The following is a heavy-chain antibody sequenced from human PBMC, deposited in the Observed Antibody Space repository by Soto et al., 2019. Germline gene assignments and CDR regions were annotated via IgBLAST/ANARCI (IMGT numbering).Heavy chain of an antibody. J-gene: IGHJ4*02. CDR3: ARGPLQGLAIDF. CDR2: INPSSGST. CDR1: GYTFTSYY. Sequence: ASVKVSCKASGYTFTSYYMHWVRQAPGQGLEWMGIINPSSGSTSYAQKFQGRVTMTRDTSTSTAYMELSSLRSEDTAVYYCARGPLQGLAIDFWGQVTMVTVSS. V-gene: IGHV1-46*01. D-gene: IGHD2-15*01.